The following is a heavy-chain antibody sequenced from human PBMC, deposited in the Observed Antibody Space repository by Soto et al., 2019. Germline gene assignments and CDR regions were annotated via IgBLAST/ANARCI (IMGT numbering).Heavy chain of an antibody. J-gene: IGHJ5*02. Sequence: GGSLRLSCAASGFTFSSYAMSWVRQAPGKGLEWVSAISGSGGSTYYADSVKGRFTISRDNSKNTLYLQMNSLRAEDTAVYYCAKDWGSLTGRIEGWFDPWAQGNLVPVSS. D-gene: IGHD3-9*01. CDR1: GFTFSSYA. CDR2: ISGSGGST. V-gene: IGHV3-23*01. CDR3: AKDWGSLTGRIEGWFDP.